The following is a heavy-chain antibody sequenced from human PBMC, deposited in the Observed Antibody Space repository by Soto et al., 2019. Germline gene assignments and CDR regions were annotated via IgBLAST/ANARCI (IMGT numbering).Heavy chain of an antibody. CDR3: ARELYSSGWRPRNAFDI. CDR2: IYYSGST. D-gene: IGHD6-19*01. J-gene: IGHJ3*02. V-gene: IGHV4-59*01. CDR1: GGSISSYY. Sequence: SLTCTVSGGSISSYYWSWIRQPPGKGLEWIGYIYYSGSTNYNPSLKSRVTISVDTSKNQFSLKLSSVTAADTAVYYCARELYSSGWRPRNAFDIWGQGTMVTVSS.